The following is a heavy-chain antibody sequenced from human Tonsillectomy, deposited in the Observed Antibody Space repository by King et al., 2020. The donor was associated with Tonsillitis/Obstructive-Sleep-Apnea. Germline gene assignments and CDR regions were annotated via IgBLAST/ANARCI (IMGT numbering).Heavy chain of an antibody. D-gene: IGHD3-10*01. V-gene: IGHV4-59*01. CDR1: GDSISSYY. J-gene: IGHJ3*01. Sequence: VQLQESGPGLVKPSETLSLTCTVSGDSISSYYWSWIRQPPGKGLEWIGYIYYSGITNYNPSLKSQVTISVDTSKNQFSLKLSSVTAADTAVYYCARSLSTYYYGSGSYALWGQGTMVTVSS. CDR2: IYYSGIT. CDR3: ARSLSTYYYGSGSYAL.